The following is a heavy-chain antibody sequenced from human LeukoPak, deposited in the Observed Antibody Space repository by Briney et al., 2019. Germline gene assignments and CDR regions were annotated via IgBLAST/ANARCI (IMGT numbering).Heavy chain of an antibody. Sequence: ASVKVSCKASGYTFTSYAMHWVRQAPGQRLEWMGWINAGNGNTKYSQKFQGRVTITRDTSASTAYMELSSPRSEDTAVYYCAREGYCSSTSCYYFDYWGQETLVTVSS. D-gene: IGHD2-2*01. J-gene: IGHJ4*02. CDR1: GYTFTSYA. V-gene: IGHV1-3*01. CDR2: INAGNGNT. CDR3: AREGYCSSTSCYYFDY.